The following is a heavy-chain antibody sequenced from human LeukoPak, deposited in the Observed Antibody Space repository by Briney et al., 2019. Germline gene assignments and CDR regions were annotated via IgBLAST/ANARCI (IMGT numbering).Heavy chain of an antibody. CDR2: FSGRGDNT. J-gene: IGHJ4*02. CDR1: GFTFSNFA. Sequence: GGSLRLSCAASGFTFSNFAMSWVRQAQGKGLDWVAAFSGRGDNTYYADSVKGRFTISRDNSKNTLYLQMNSLRADDTAVYYCAKENGYSSSSVDYWGQGTLVTVSS. D-gene: IGHD6-6*01. CDR3: AKENGYSSSSVDY. V-gene: IGHV3-23*01.